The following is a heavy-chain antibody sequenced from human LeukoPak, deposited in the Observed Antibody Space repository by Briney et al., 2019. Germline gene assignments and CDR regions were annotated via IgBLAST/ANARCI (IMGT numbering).Heavy chain of an antibody. CDR3: AGGNSFGHYFDY. Sequence: GWSLTLSCAASGFTFSDYYMSWLRQARGKGLAWVSYISSSSSYTNYADYVKGRFTISRDNAKNSLYMQMNRLRAEDTAVYYWAGGNSFGHYFDYWGQGTLVTVSS. D-gene: IGHD5-18*01. V-gene: IGHV3-11*03. CDR2: ISSSSSYT. J-gene: IGHJ4*02. CDR1: GFTFSDYY.